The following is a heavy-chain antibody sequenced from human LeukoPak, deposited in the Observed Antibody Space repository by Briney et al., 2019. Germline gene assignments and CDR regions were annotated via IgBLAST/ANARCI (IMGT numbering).Heavy chain of an antibody. CDR1: GYTFTSYD. V-gene: IGHV1-8*01. Sequence: ASVKVSCKASGYTFTSYDINWVRQATGQGHEWMGWMNPNSGNTGYAQKFQGRVTMTRNTSISTAYMELSSLRSEDTAVYYCARRGSIAVAVLGYWGQGTLVTVSS. D-gene: IGHD6-19*01. CDR2: MNPNSGNT. J-gene: IGHJ4*02. CDR3: ARRGSIAVAVLGY.